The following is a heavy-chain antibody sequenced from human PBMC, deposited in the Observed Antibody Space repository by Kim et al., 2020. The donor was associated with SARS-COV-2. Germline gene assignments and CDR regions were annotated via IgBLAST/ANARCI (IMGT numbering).Heavy chain of an antibody. CDR3: ASGNPWARGVIPNYYYYGMDV. J-gene: IGHJ6*02. Sequence: GGSLRLSCAASGFTFSSYGMHWVRQAPGKGLEWVAVIWYDGSNKYYADSVKGRFTISRDNSKNTLYLQMNSLRAEDTAVYYCASGNPWARGVIPNYYYYGMDVWGQGTTVTVSS. CDR1: GFTFSSYG. V-gene: IGHV3-33*08. D-gene: IGHD3-10*01. CDR2: IWYDGSNK.